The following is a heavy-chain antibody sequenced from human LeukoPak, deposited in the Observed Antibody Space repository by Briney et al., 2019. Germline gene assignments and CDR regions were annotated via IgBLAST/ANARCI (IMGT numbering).Heavy chain of an antibody. Sequence: SETLSLTCAVYGGSFSGYYWSWIRQPPGKGLEWIGEIDHSGTTNYNPSLKSRVTISVDTSENQFSLKLSSVTAADTAVYYCASVTMVRGVISWGRGTLVTVSS. CDR2: IDHSGTT. D-gene: IGHD3-10*01. J-gene: IGHJ4*02. CDR1: GGSFSGYY. V-gene: IGHV4-34*01. CDR3: ASVTMVRGVIS.